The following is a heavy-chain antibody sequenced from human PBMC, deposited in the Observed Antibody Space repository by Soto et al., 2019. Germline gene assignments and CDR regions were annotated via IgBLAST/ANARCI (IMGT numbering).Heavy chain of an antibody. D-gene: IGHD1-1*01. V-gene: IGHV1-2*04. CDR1: GYTFTGYY. Sequence: PSENLSCQASGYTFTGYYMHWVRQAPGQGLEWMGWINPNNGGTNYAQKFQGWVTMTRDTSISTAYMELSRLKSDDTAVFYCARGVGPYNWYEEGYNLFDPCGQGTLVIVSS. CDR2: INPNNGGT. CDR3: ARGVGPYNWYEEGYNLFDP. J-gene: IGHJ5*02.